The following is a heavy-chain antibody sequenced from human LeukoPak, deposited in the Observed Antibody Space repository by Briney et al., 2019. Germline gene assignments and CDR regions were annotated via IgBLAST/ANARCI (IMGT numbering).Heavy chain of an antibody. V-gene: IGHV1-2*06. CDR2: INPNSGGT. Sequence: ASVKVSCTASGYTFTGYYMHWVRQAPGQGLEWMGRINPNSGGTNYAQKFQGRVTMTRDTSISTAYMELSRLRSDDTAVYYCARVDIVATIDDYWGQGTLVTVSS. D-gene: IGHD5-12*01. CDR3: ARVDIVATIDDY. J-gene: IGHJ4*02. CDR1: GYTFTGYY.